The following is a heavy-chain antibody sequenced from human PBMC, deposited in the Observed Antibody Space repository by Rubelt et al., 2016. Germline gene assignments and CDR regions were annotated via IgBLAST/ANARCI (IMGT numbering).Heavy chain of an antibody. D-gene: IGHD2-15*01. Sequence: QVQLQESGPGLVKPSQTLSLTCTVSGGSISSGGYYWSWIRQPPGKGLEWIGYIYYSGRTYSNPSFKSRGTISVDTVKNQLSLKLSSVTAADTDVYYCARDSVVAARRTDAFDIWGQGTMVTVSS. J-gene: IGHJ3*02. CDR3: ARDSVVAARRTDAFDI. CDR2: IYYSGRT. V-gene: IGHV4-31*03. CDR1: GGSISSGGYY.